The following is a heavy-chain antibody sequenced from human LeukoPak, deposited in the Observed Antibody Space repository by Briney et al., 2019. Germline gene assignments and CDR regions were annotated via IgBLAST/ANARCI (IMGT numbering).Heavy chain of an antibody. V-gene: IGHV3-43*02. CDR3: VRVTNYHNVDV. CDR2: ISGDGGST. J-gene: IGHJ6*02. Sequence: GGSLRLSCAAPGFMFHDYAIHWVRQAPGKGLEWVSLISGDGGSTFYADSVKGRFTISRDNAKNTLYLQMSSLRAEDSAVYSCVRVTNYHNVDVWGQGTTVTVSS. D-gene: IGHD1-7*01. CDR1: GFMFHDYA.